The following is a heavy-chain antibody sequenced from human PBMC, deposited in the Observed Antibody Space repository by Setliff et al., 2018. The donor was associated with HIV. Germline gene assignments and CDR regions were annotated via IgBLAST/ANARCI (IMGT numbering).Heavy chain of an antibody. CDR3: ATAAARFQH. D-gene: IGHD6-13*01. Sequence: ASVKVSCKASGYTFTRYGISWVRQAPGQGLAWMGWISSYNGSTSHAQGFQDRVTMTRDTSTSTAYMELRSLRSDDTAVYYCATAAARFQHWGQGTLVTVSS. CDR1: GYTFTRYG. CDR2: ISSYNGST. V-gene: IGHV1-18*01. J-gene: IGHJ1*01.